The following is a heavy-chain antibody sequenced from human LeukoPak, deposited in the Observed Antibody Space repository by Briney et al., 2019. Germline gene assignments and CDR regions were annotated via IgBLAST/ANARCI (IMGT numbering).Heavy chain of an antibody. J-gene: IGHJ4*02. CDR3: ARGLRGSPAFDY. D-gene: IGHD2-2*01. V-gene: IGHV1-2*02. Sequence: WASVKVPCKASGYTLTGYYMHWVRQAPGQGLEWMGWINPNSGGTNYAQKFQGRVTMTRDTSISTAYMELSRLRSDDTAVYYCARGLRGSPAFDYWGQGTLVTVSS. CDR2: INPNSGGT. CDR1: GYTLTGYY.